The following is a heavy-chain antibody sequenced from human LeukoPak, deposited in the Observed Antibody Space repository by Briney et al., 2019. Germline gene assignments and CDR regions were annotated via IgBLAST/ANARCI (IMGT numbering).Heavy chain of an antibody. V-gene: IGHV4-59*11. CDR2: IYYSGST. J-gene: IGHJ4*02. CDR3: ARGGPYIAAAAHFDY. CDR1: GGSISSHY. Sequence: SETLSLTCTVSGGSISSHYWSWIRQPPGKGLEWIGYIYYSGSTNYNPSLKSRVTISVDTSKNQFSLKLSSVTAADTAVYYCARGGPYIAAAAHFDYWGQGTLVTVSS. D-gene: IGHD6-13*01.